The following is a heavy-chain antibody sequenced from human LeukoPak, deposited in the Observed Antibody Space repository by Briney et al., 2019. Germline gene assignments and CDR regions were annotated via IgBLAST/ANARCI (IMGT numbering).Heavy chain of an antibody. V-gene: IGHV3-53*01. D-gene: IGHD2-2*01. CDR3: ARVGVGLTFDY. J-gene: IGHJ4*02. CDR1: GFTVSSNY. CDR2: IYSGGST. Sequence: PGGSLRLSCAASGFTVSSNYMSWVRQAPGKGLEWVSVIYSGGSTYYADSVKGRFTISRDNSKNTLYLQMNSLRAEDTAVYYCARVGVGLTFDYWGQGTLVTVSS.